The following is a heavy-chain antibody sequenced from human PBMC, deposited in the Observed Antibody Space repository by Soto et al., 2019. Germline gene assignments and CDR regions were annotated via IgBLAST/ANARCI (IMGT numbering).Heavy chain of an antibody. CDR3: ARHGEPYGDYPEYYYYYYMDV. Sequence: SETLSLTCTVSGGSISSSSYYWGWIRQPPGKGLEWIGSIYYSGSTYYNPSLKSRVTISVDTSKNQFSLKLGSVTAADTAVYYCARHGEPYGDYPEYYYYYYMDVWGKGTTVTVS. CDR2: IYYSGST. V-gene: IGHV4-39*01. J-gene: IGHJ6*03. CDR1: GGSISSSSYY. D-gene: IGHD4-17*01.